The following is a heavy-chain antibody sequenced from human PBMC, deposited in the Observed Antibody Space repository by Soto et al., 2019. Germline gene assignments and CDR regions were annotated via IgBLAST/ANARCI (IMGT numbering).Heavy chain of an antibody. CDR1: GYTFTSYD. Sequence: QVQLVQSGAEVKKPGASVKVSCKASGYTFTSYDINWVRQATGQGLEWMGWMNPNSGNTGYAQKFQGRVTMTRNTSIRTAYMELSSLRSEDTAVYYCARVPHDDFWSGYYPENYYYYYMDFWGKGTTVTVSS. D-gene: IGHD3-3*01. CDR3: ARVPHDDFWSGYYPENYYYYYMDF. V-gene: IGHV1-8*01. CDR2: MNPNSGNT. J-gene: IGHJ6*03.